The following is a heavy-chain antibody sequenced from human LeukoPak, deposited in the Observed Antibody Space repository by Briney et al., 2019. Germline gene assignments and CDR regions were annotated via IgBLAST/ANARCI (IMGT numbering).Heavy chain of an antibody. CDR1: GFSVSTSGGG. CDR2: IYWDDDK. Sequence: SGPTLVKPTQTLTLTCTFSGFSVSTSGGGVGWIRQPPGKALEWLALIYWDDDKRCSPPLKSRLTITKDTSKNQVVLTMTNMDPVDTATYYCAHSYCSGGSCYSAADNWFDPWGQGTLVTVSS. D-gene: IGHD2-15*01. J-gene: IGHJ5*02. V-gene: IGHV2-5*02. CDR3: AHSYCSGGSCYSAADNWFDP.